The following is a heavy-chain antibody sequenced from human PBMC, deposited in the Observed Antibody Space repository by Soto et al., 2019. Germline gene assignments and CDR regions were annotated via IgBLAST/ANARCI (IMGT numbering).Heavy chain of an antibody. D-gene: IGHD2-2*01. CDR2: IHWNDDR. V-gene: IGHV2-5*01. J-gene: IGHJ4*02. CDR3: AQCRCGQNCYAILFYN. CDR1: GFSLSTNGMG. Sequence: SGPTLVNPTQTLTLTCTFSGFSLSTNGMGVGWIRQPPGKALEWLALIHWNDDRRYSPSLESRLTITKDTSKNQVVLTVANVDPVDTATYYCAQCRCGQNCYAILFYNWGKGTLVTVSS.